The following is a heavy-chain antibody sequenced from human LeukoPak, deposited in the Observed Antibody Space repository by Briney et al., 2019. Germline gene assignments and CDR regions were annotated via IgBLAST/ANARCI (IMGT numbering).Heavy chain of an antibody. V-gene: IGHV3-21*01. J-gene: IGHJ3*02. CDR2: ISSSSSYI. D-gene: IGHD4-17*01. CDR1: GFTFSSYS. CDR3: ARIGDDDAFDI. Sequence: GGSLRLSCAASGFTFSSYSMNWVRQAPGKGLEWVSSISSSSSYIYYADSVKGRFTISRDNAKNSLYLQMNSLRAEDTAVYYCARIGDDDAFDIWGKGQWSPSLQ.